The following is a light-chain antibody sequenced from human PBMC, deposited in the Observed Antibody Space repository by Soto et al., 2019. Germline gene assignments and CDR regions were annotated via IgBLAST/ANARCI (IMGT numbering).Light chain of an antibody. CDR1: QSVSSH. Sequence: EVVLTQSPATLSLSPGERATLSCRASQSVSSHLTWYQQKPGQAPRLLIYDASNRATGIPGRFSGSGSGTDFTLTISSLEPEDFAVYCCQQRSNGPAYTFGQGTRLDIK. J-gene: IGKJ2*01. V-gene: IGKV3-11*01. CDR2: DAS. CDR3: QQRSNGPAYT.